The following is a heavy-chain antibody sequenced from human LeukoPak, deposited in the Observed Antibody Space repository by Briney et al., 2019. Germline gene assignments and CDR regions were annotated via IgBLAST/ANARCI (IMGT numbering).Heavy chain of an antibody. J-gene: IGHJ4*02. CDR2: IYWDDDE. D-gene: IGHD2/OR15-2a*01. CDR3: ARTIDPLGVIVPSALSYVD. CDR1: GFSLTTRGVG. Sequence: SGPTLVKPTETLTLTCTFSGFSLTTRGVGVGWIRQPPGKAPEWLALIYWDDDERYSASLKSRLTITKDTSRNQVVLTMTKMDPVDTGTYYCARTIDPLGVIVPSALSYVDWGQGTLVTVSS. V-gene: IGHV2-5*02.